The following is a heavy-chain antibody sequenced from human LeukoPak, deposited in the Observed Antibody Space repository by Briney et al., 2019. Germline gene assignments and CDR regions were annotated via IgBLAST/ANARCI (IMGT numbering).Heavy chain of an antibody. V-gene: IGHV3-13*01. Sequence: GGSLRLSCAASGFTFSSYDMHWVRHATGKGLEWVSAIGTAGDTYYPGSVKGRFTISRDNSKNSLYLQMNSLRAEDTAVYYCARDEDAFDIWGQGTMVTVTS. CDR2: IGTAGDT. J-gene: IGHJ3*02. CDR3: ARDEDAFDI. CDR1: GFTFSSYD.